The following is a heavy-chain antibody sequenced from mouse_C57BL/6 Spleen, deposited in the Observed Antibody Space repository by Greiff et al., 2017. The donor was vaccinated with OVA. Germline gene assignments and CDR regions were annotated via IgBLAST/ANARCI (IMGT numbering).Heavy chain of an antibody. CDR1: GYSITSGYY. CDR3: ARRGGYDEGYAMDY. V-gene: IGHV3-6*01. Sequence: EVQLQESGPGLVKPSQSLSLTCSVTGYSITSGYYWNWIRQFPGNKLEWMGYISYDGSNNYNPSLKNRISITRDTSKNQFFLKLNSVTTEDTATYYCARRGGYDEGYAMDYWGQGTSVTVSS. D-gene: IGHD2-2*01. J-gene: IGHJ4*01. CDR2: ISYDGSN.